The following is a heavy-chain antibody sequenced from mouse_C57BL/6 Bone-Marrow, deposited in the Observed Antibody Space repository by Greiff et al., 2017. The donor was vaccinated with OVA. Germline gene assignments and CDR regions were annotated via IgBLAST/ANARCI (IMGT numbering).Heavy chain of an antibody. CDR2: ISSGSSTI. D-gene: IGHD1-1*01. Sequence: EVKLVESGGGLVKPGGSLKLSCAASGFTFSDYGMHWVRQAPEKGLEWVAYISSGSSTIYYADTVKGRFTISRDNAKNTLFLQMTSLRSEDTAMYYCARPYDYGSLPWFAYWGQGTLVTVSA. V-gene: IGHV5-17*01. CDR1: GFTFSDYG. J-gene: IGHJ3*01. CDR3: ARPYDYGSLPWFAY.